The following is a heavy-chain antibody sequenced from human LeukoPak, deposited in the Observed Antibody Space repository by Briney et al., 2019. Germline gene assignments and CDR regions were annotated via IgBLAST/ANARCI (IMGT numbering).Heavy chain of an antibody. CDR2: IKPDSGAT. V-gene: IGHV1-2*02. D-gene: IGHD5-18*01. Sequence: ASVKVSCKASGYTFSGHYIHWVRQAPGQGLEWMGWIKPDSGATNYAQKFQGRVTMTRDTSISTAHMELSRLTSDDTAVYYCARPEYRYGYILDYWGQGTLVTVSS. J-gene: IGHJ4*02. CDR1: GYTFSGHY. CDR3: ARPEYRYGYILDY.